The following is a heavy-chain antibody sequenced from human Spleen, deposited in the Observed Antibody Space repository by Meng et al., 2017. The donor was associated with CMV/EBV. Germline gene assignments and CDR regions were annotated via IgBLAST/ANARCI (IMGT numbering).Heavy chain of an antibody. CDR1: GGPGGSY. J-gene: IGHJ4*02. CDR3: VWGAAGTFDY. Sequence: SETLSLTWSVSGGPGGSYGAGSASPQGGDWTRVRLYILVGLPNTAPSLKSRVTISVDTSKNQFSLKLSSVTAADTAVYYCVWGAAGTFDYWGQGTLVTVSS. V-gene: IGHV4-4*08. CDR2: YILVGLP. D-gene: IGHD6-13*01.